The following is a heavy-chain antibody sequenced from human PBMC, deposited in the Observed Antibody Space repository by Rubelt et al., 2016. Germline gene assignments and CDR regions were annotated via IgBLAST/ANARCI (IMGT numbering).Heavy chain of an antibody. J-gene: IGHJ3*02. CDR2: IYWADDK. Sequence: QITLKESGPTLVKPTQTLTLTCTFSGFSLSTSGVGVGWIRQPPGKALAWIALIYWADDKRYSPSLKSRLTCTKETSKNLVVLTMTNMDPLDTARYYVAHRRGTLCEDDYDSSGYDSFDIWGQGTMVTVSS. V-gene: IGHV2-5*02. CDR1: GFSLSTSGVG. D-gene: IGHD3-22*01. CDR3: AHRRGTLCEDDYDSSGYDSFDI.